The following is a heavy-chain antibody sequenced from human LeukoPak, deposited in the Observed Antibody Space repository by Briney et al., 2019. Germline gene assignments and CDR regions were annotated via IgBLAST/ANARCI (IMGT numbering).Heavy chain of an antibody. V-gene: IGHV4-59*08. CDR1: GGSISSYY. CDR3: ARLSLIRGEDYYYYYGMDV. J-gene: IGHJ6*02. D-gene: IGHD3-16*01. CDR2: IYYSGST. Sequence: SEILSLTCTVSGGSISSYYWSWIRQPPGKGLEWIGYIYYSGSTNYNPSLKSRVTISVDTSKNQFSLKLSSVTAADTAVYYCARLSLIRGEDYYYYYGMDVWGQGTTVTVSS.